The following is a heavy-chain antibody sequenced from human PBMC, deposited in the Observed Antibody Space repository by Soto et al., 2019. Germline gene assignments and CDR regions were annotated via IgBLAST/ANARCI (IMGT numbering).Heavy chain of an antibody. CDR3: AKTANGWFSAFDI. V-gene: IGHV3-23*01. J-gene: IGHJ3*02. Sequence: EVQLLESGGGLVQPGGSLRLSCAASGFTFSSHAMSWVRQAPGKGLEWVSAISGSGGTTYYADSVKGRFTFSRDNSKNTLYLQMNSLIAEDTAVYYCAKTANGWFSAFDIWGQGTMVTVSS. CDR2: ISGSGGTT. D-gene: IGHD6-19*01. CDR1: GFTFSSHA.